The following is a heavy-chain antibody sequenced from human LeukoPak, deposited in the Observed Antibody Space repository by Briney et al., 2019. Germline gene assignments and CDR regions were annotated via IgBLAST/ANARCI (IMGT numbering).Heavy chain of an antibody. J-gene: IGHJ6*03. V-gene: IGHV1-18*01. CDR1: GYTFTSYG. CDR3: ARVQDSSSWYYYYYYMDV. Sequence: GSSVKVSCKASGYTFTSYGISWVRQAPGQGLEWMGWISAYNGNTNYAQKLQGRVTMTTDTSTSTAYMELRSLRSDDTAVYYCARVQDSSSWYYYYYYMDVWGKGTTVTVSS. CDR2: ISAYNGNT. D-gene: IGHD6-13*01.